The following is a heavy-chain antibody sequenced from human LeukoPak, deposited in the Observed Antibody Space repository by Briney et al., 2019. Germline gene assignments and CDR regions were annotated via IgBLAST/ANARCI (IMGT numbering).Heavy chain of an antibody. CDR2: IYYSGST. V-gene: IGHV4-59*12. CDR3: ARDRGGTYYDFDY. Sequence: SETLSLTCTVSGGSISSYYWSWIREPPGKGLEWIGYIYYSGSTNYNPSLKSRVTISVDTSKSQFSLKLSSVTAADTAVYHCARDRGGTYYDFDYWGQGTLVTVSS. J-gene: IGHJ4*02. CDR1: GGSISSYY. D-gene: IGHD1-26*01.